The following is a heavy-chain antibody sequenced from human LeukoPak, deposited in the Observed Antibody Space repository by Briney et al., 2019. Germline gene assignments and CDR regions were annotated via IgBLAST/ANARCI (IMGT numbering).Heavy chain of an antibody. CDR3: ATQTGSGLFTLP. J-gene: IGHJ4*02. CDR2: INRSGSI. CDR1: GGSFSGYY. D-gene: IGHD3/OR15-3a*01. Sequence: SETLSLTCAVYGGSFSGYYWSWIRQPPGKGLEWIGEINRSGSINYKPSLKSRVTISVDTSKSQMSLKLSSVTATDTAMYYCATQTGSGLFTLPGGQGTLVTVSS. V-gene: IGHV4-34*01.